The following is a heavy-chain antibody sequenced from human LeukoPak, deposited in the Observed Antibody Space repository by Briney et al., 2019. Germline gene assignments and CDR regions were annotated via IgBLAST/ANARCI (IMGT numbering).Heavy chain of an antibody. CDR2: ISYDGSNK. J-gene: IGHJ4*02. D-gene: IGHD3-3*01. V-gene: IGHV3-30-3*01. Sequence: GGSLRLSCAASGFTFSSYAMHWVRQAPGKGLEWVAVISYDGSNKYYADSVKGRFTISRDNSKNTLYLQMNSLRAEDTAVYYCARDYSDFWSGSFDYWGQGTLVTVSS. CDR3: ARDYSDFWSGSFDY. CDR1: GFTFSSYA.